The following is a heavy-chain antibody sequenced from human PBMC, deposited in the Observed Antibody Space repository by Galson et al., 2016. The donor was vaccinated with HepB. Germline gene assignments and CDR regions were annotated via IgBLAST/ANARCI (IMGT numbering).Heavy chain of an antibody. CDR1: GYSIGSGYY. CDR3: ARLEGGLIDN. D-gene: IGHD1-26*01. CDR2: THHSGLT. J-gene: IGHJ4*02. Sequence: ETLSLTCSVSGYSIGSGYYWGWVRQPPGRGLEWIGRTHHSGLTHSNPALQGRPTLSLDTSETRFSLRLTSVTAADTAMYYCARLEGGLIDNWGQGTLVTVSS. V-gene: IGHV4-38-2*01.